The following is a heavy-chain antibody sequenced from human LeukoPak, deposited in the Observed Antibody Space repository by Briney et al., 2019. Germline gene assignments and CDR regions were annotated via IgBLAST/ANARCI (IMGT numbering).Heavy chain of an antibody. CDR3: ATSGPISAWSQDHYNMDV. D-gene: IGHD6-19*01. J-gene: IGHJ6*03. CDR1: GGTFSNSA. CDR2: IIPIFGTI. Sequence: ASVKVSCKTSGGTFSNSAITWVRQAPGQGLEWMGGIIPIFGTINYAQNFQGRVTIIADKSTNTAYMELSGLRFEDTAVYYCATSGPISAWSQDHYNMDVWGKGTTVTVSS. V-gene: IGHV1-69*06.